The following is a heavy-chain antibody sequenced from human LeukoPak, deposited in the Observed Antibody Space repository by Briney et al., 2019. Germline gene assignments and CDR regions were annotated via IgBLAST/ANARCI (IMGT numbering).Heavy chain of an antibody. Sequence: GGSLRLSCAGSGLTLSIFEMNWVRQAPGKGLEWISYISSSGKTSYYADSVKGRFTISRDNAKNSLYLQMNSLRAEDTAVYYCARARYYYDSSGYSYYFDYWGQGTLVTVSS. CDR1: GLTLSIFE. V-gene: IGHV3-48*03. CDR2: ISSSGKTS. J-gene: IGHJ4*02. D-gene: IGHD3-22*01. CDR3: ARARYYYDSSGYSYYFDY.